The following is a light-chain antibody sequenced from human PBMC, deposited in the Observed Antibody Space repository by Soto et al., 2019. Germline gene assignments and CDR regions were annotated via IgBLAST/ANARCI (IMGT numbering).Light chain of an antibody. CDR2: RTS. J-gene: IGKJ4*01. CDR1: QSISSN. CDR3: QQYNNWPRAT. V-gene: IGKV3-15*01. Sequence: EIVMTQSPATLSVSPGERATISCRASQSISSNLAWYQQKPGQAPRLLMFRTSSMATGFPARFSGSGSGTEFNLTISSLQSEDFVVYYCQQYNNWPRATFGGGTKVEIK.